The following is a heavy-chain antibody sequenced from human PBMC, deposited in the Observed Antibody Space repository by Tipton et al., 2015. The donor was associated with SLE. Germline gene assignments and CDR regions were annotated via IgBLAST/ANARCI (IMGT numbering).Heavy chain of an antibody. CDR3: ARASRVDAFDI. CDR2: IKQDGSEK. D-gene: IGHD3-10*01. V-gene: IGHV3-7*01. CDR1: GFTFSSYW. J-gene: IGHJ3*02. Sequence: SLRLSCAASGFTFSSYWMSWVRQAPGKGLEWVANIKQDGSEKYYVDSVKGRFTISRDNAKNSLYLQMNSLRAGDTAVYYCARASRVDAFDIWGQGTMVTVSS.